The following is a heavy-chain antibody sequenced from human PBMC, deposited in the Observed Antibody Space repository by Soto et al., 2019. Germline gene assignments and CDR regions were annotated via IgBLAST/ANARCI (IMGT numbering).Heavy chain of an antibody. V-gene: IGHV4-31*03. CDR1: GGSISSGGYY. J-gene: IGHJ3*02. Sequence: SETLSLTCTVSGGSISSGGYYWSWIRQHPGKGLEWIGYIYYSGSTYYNPSLKSRVTISVDTSKNQFSLKLSSVTAADTAVYYCARDGVQIYCGGDCYPTPPGAFDIWGQGTMVTVSS. CDR3: ARDGVQIYCGGDCYPTPPGAFDI. D-gene: IGHD2-21*02. CDR2: IYYSGST.